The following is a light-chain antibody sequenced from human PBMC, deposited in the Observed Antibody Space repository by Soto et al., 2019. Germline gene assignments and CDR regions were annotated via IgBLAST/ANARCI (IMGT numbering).Light chain of an antibody. V-gene: IGLV2-8*01. Sequence: QSALTQPPSASGSPGQSVTISCTGTRSDVGDYNYVSWYQQHPGKAPKLMIYEVSKRPSGVPDRFSGSKSGNTASLTVSGLQAEDEADYYCSSYAGSNNLFGGGTKLTVL. CDR1: RSDVGDYNY. CDR3: SSYAGSNNL. J-gene: IGLJ2*01. CDR2: EVS.